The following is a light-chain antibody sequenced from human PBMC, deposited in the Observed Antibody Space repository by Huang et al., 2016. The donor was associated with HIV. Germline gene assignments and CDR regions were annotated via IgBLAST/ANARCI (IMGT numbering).Light chain of an antibody. J-gene: IGKJ1*01. Sequence: DIVMTQSPDSLAVSLGERATINCKSSQSLLYSSNNKNYLAWYHQKPGHPPNLLIYWASTRESGVPDRFSGSGSGTDFTLTINSLQAGDVAVYYCQQYYGAPWTFGQGTKVEIK. CDR2: WAS. CDR1: QSLLYSSNNKNY. V-gene: IGKV4-1*01. CDR3: QQYYGAPWT.